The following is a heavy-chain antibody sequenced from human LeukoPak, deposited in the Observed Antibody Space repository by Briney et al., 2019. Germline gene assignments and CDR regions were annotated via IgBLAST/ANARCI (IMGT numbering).Heavy chain of an antibody. CDR2: IYSGGTT. D-gene: IGHD3-22*01. Sequence: GGSLRLSCAASGFTLNSNYMNWVRQGPGKGLEWVSVIYSGGTTYYADSVKGRFTISRDNSKNTLYLQMNSLRAEDTAVYYCAKTRYYYDSSPASYFDYWGQGTLVTVSS. CDR1: GFTLNSNY. J-gene: IGHJ4*02. CDR3: AKTRYYYDSSPASYFDY. V-gene: IGHV3-66*01.